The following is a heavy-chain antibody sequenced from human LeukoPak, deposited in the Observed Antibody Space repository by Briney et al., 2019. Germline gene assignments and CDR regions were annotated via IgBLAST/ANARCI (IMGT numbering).Heavy chain of an antibody. D-gene: IGHD3-22*01. CDR1: GFTFSSYS. CDR2: ISSSSSYI. J-gene: IGHJ4*02. Sequence: GGSLRLSCAASGFTFSSYSMNWVRQAPGKGLEWVSSISSSSSYIYYADSVKGRFTISRDNAKNSLYLQMNSLRSEDTAVYYCARVGYYDSSGYYSTHTDYFDYWGQGTLVTVSS. V-gene: IGHV3-21*04. CDR3: ARVGYYDSSGYYSTHTDYFDY.